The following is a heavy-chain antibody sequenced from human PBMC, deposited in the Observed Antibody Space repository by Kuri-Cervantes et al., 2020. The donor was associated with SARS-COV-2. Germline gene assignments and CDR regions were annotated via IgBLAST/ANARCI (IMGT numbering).Heavy chain of an antibody. CDR1: GYTFIYSH. CDR3: ARPVFVDAFDI. Sequence: GGSLRLSCAASGYTFIYSHMSWIRQAPGKGLEWVSYISSDSSHTNNAESVKGRFTISRDNAKNSLYLQMSSLRAEDTAVYYCARPVFVDAFDIWGQGTMVTVSS. D-gene: IGHD2-21*01. CDR2: ISSDSSHT. V-gene: IGHV3-11*06. J-gene: IGHJ3*02.